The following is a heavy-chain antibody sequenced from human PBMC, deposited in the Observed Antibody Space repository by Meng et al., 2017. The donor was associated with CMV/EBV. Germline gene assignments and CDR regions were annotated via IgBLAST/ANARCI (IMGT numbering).Heavy chain of an antibody. D-gene: IGHD3-22*01. CDR1: GFTFSSYS. J-gene: IGHJ4*02. CDR2: ISSSSSYI. V-gene: IGHV3-21*01. Sequence: GESLKISCAASGFTFSSYSMNWVRQAPGKGLEWVSSISSSSSYIYYADSVKGRFTISRDNAKNSLYLQMNSLRAEDTAVYYCAKELVTYYYDSSGWDYWGQGTLVTVSS. CDR3: AKELVTYYYDSSGWDY.